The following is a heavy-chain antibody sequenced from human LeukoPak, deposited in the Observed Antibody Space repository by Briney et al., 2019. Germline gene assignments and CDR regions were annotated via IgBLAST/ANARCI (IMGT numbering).Heavy chain of an antibody. CDR3: ARGYCTNGVCYPCDY. V-gene: IGHV3-48*01. Sequence: GGSLRLSCAASGFTFSYYGMNWVRQAPGKGLGWVSYISSSSSTIYYADSVKGRFTISRDNTKNSLYLQMNSLRAEDTAVYYCARGYCTNGVCYPCDYWGQGTLVTVSS. CDR2: ISSSSSTI. D-gene: IGHD2-8*01. J-gene: IGHJ4*02. CDR1: GFTFSYYG.